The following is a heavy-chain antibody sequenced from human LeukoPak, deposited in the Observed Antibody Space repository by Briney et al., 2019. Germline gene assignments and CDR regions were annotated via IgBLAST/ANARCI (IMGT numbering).Heavy chain of an antibody. Sequence: ASVKVSCKASGYTFTDYYMHWVRQAPGQGLEWMGWISPTSGGTSFARNFQGRVTMTRDTSISTAYMELSRLRSDDAAVYYCAKDLGSSWFFFDYWGQGTLVTVSS. CDR3: AKDLGSSWFFFDY. CDR1: GYTFTDYY. J-gene: IGHJ4*02. D-gene: IGHD6-13*01. CDR2: ISPTSGGT. V-gene: IGHV1-2*02.